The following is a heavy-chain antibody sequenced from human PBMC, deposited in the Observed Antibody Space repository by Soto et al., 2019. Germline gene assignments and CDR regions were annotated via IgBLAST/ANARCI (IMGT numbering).Heavy chain of an antibody. J-gene: IGHJ4*02. CDR3: TRGLYSTIY. V-gene: IGHV3-7*03. CDR2: IKEDGSET. Sequence: GGSLRLSCAASGFTFRNYWMKWVRQAPGKGLEWVANIKEDGSETYYADSVKGRFTISRDNAKNSLFLQMNSLRAEDTALYFCTRGLYSTIYWGQGALVTVSS. CDR1: GFTFRNYW. D-gene: IGHD2-8*01.